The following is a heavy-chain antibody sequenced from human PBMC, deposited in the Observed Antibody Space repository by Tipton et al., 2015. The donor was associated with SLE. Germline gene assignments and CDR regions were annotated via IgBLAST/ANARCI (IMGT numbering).Heavy chain of an antibody. CDR1: GYSISSGYY. CDR2: IYHSGST. Sequence: TLSLTCTVSGYSISSGYYWGWIRQPPGKGLEWIGSIYHSGSTYYNPSLKSRVTISVDTSKNQFSLKLSSVTAADTAVYYCARIDGGNWFDPWGQGTLVTVSS. J-gene: IGHJ5*02. D-gene: IGHD2-15*01. CDR3: ARIDGGNWFDP. V-gene: IGHV4-38-2*02.